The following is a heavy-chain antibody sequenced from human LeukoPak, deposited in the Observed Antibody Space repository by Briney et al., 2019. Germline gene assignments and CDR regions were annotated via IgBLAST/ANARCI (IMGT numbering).Heavy chain of an antibody. D-gene: IGHD1-1*01. CDR1: GYTFTTFV. J-gene: IGHJ5*02. V-gene: IGHV1-3*01. CDR2: INAGNGNT. CDR3: SRDSRTISNWFDT. Sequence: GASVKVSCKASGYTFTTFVIHWVRQVPGQSLEWMGWINAGNGNTKYSQNFQGRVTITRNTSASTAYMELSSVTSEDTAVYYCSRDSRTISNWFDTWGQGTPVTVSS.